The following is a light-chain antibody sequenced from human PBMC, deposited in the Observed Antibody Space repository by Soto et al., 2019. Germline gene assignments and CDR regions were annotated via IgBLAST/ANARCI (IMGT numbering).Light chain of an antibody. V-gene: IGKV3-15*01. CDR3: QQYYDWPWT. J-gene: IGKJ1*01. Sequence: PGDRATLSCSASQSVSTSYLAWYQQKPGQAPRLLIYGASTRATGIPARFSGSGSGTDLTLTISSLQSEDFAVYYCQQYYDWPWTFGQGTKVDIK. CDR2: GAS. CDR1: QSVSTSY.